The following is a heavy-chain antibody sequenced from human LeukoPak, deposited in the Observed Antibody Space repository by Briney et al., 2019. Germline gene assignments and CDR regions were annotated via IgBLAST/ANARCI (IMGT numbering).Heavy chain of an antibody. D-gene: IGHD3-3*01. Sequence: GGSLRLSCAASGFTFHDYAMHWVRQAPGKGLEWVSGISWNGGTIDYADSVKGRFTISRDNSKNTLYLQMNSLRVEDTAVYYCARVTYEVTISYNYFDYWGQGTLVTVSS. V-gene: IGHV3-9*01. CDR2: ISWNGGTI. CDR1: GFTFHDYA. CDR3: ARVTYEVTISYNYFDY. J-gene: IGHJ4*02.